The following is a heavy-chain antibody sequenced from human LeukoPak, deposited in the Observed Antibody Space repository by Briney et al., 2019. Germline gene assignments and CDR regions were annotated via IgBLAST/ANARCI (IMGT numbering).Heavy chain of an antibody. CDR1: GYTFSSYG. V-gene: IGHV1-18*01. CDR3: ARDRNPYYDGSGYGYS. J-gene: IGHJ5*02. Sequence: ASVNVSCKASGYTFSSYGISWVRQAPGQGLEWMAWISAYNGKTNFARKFRGRVTMTTDTSTSTAYMELRSLRSDDTAIYYCARDRNPYYDGSGYGYSWGQGTMVTVSS. D-gene: IGHD3-22*01. CDR2: ISAYNGKT.